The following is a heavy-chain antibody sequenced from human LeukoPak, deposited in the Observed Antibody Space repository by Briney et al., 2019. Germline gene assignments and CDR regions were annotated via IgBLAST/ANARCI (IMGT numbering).Heavy chain of an antibody. CDR2: ISKIGDEI. CDR1: GFTFSSYA. J-gene: IGHJ4*02. CDR3: AKESGISYFDY. D-gene: IGHD1-26*01. Sequence: GGSLRLSCAASGFTFSSYAMGWVRQAPGEGLEWVATISKIGDEINYADSVKGRFTISRDNSKNTLYLQMNSLRPEDTAVYYCAKESGISYFDYWGRGTLVTVSS. V-gene: IGHV3-23*01.